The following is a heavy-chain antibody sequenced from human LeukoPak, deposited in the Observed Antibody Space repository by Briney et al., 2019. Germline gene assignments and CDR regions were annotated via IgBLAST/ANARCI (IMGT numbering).Heavy chain of an antibody. Sequence: SETLSLTCTVSGGSISSYYWSWIRQPPGKGLEWIGYIYYSGSTNYNPSLKSRVTISVDTSKNQFSLKLSSVTAADTAVYYCARRRYYYGSGRNNWFDPWGQGTLVTVSS. CDR2: IYYSGST. CDR1: GGSISSYY. CDR3: ARRRYYYGSGRNNWFDP. D-gene: IGHD3-10*01. J-gene: IGHJ5*02. V-gene: IGHV4-59*12.